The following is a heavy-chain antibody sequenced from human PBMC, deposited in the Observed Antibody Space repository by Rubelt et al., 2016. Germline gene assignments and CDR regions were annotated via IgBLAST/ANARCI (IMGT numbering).Heavy chain of an antibody. Sequence: EVQQMESGGGLVQPGGSLRLSCAASGFTFSSHAMSWVRQAPGKGLEWVSSLSSSSSYLCYADSLKVRFTISRENAKNSLYLQKNSLGGEDTAVFHCARRFSNGWFDYWGQGTLVTVSS. CDR1: GFTFSSHA. V-gene: IGHV3-21*02. CDR2: LSSSSSYL. D-gene: IGHD6-19*01. CDR3: ARRFSNGWFDY. J-gene: IGHJ4*02.